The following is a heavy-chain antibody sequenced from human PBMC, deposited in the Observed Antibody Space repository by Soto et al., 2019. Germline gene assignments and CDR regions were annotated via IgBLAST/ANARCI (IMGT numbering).Heavy chain of an antibody. J-gene: IGHJ4*02. D-gene: IGHD3-22*01. V-gene: IGHV1-18*01. Sequence: ASVKVSCKASGYTFASYGISWVRQAPGQGLEWMGWISAYNGNTNYAQKLQGRVTMTTDTSTSTAYMELRSLRSDDTAVYYCARYYYDSSGYYYLDDYWGQGTLVTVSS. CDR2: ISAYNGNT. CDR3: ARYYYDSSGYYYLDDY. CDR1: GYTFASYG.